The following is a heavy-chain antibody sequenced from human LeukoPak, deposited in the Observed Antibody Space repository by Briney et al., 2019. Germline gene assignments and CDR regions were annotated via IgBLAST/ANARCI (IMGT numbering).Heavy chain of an antibody. V-gene: IGHV1-69*02. CDR1: GGTFSSYT. J-gene: IGHJ4*02. CDR3: ARGVRIAAAGSPFDY. Sequence: ASVKVSCKASGGTFSSYTISWVRQAPGQGLEWMGRIIPILGIANYAQKFQGRVTITADKSTSAAYMELSSLRSEDTAVYYCARGVRIAAAGSPFDYWGQGTLVTVSS. CDR2: IIPILGIA. D-gene: IGHD6-13*01.